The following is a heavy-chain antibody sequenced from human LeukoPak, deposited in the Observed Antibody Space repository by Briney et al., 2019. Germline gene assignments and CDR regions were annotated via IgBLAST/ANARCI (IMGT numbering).Heavy chain of an antibody. D-gene: IGHD3-10*01. Sequence: GGSLRLSCAASGFTFSSYGMHWVRQAPGKGLEWVSSISSSTSYIYYADSVKGRFTISRDNAKNSLYLQINSLRAEDTAIYYCARERFHGSGAPRFDYWGQGTLVTVSS. CDR1: GFTFSSYG. V-gene: IGHV3-21*01. CDR2: ISSSTSYI. CDR3: ARERFHGSGAPRFDY. J-gene: IGHJ4*02.